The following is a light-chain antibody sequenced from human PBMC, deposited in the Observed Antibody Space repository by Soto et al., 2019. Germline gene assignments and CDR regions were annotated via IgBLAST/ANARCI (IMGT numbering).Light chain of an antibody. J-gene: IGKJ1*01. CDR1: QFVSSGY. Sequence: EIVLTQSPGTLSLSPGERATLSCRASQFVSSGYLAWYQQKPGQAPRLLIYDASNRASGIPDRFSGSGSGTDFTLAISRLEPEDFAVYYCQQYGNSPQTFGPGTKVDNK. CDR2: DAS. V-gene: IGKV3-20*01. CDR3: QQYGNSPQT.